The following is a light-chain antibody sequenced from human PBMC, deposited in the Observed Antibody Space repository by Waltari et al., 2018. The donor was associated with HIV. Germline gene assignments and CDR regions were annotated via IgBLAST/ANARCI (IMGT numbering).Light chain of an antibody. V-gene: IGLV2-14*01. CDR2: EVT. Sequence: QSALTQPASVSGSPGQSITISCTGTSGDIGGYNYVSCHQQHPGEDARLIIYEVTHRPAGVSDRFSGSKSGNTASLTISGLQAEDEADYYCSSYTSSSTILFGGGTKLAVL. CDR1: SGDIGGYNY. J-gene: IGLJ2*01. CDR3: SSYTSSSTIL.